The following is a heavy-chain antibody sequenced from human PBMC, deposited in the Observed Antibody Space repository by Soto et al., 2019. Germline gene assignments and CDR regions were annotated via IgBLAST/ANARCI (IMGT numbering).Heavy chain of an antibody. CDR2: IIPIFGTA. Sequence: ASVKVSCKASGGTFSSYAISWVRQAPGQGLEWMGGIIPIFGTANYAQKFQGRVTITADESTSTAYMELSSLRSEDTAVYYCARGARYYYYYGMDVWGQGTTVTVSS. J-gene: IGHJ6*02. V-gene: IGHV1-69*13. CDR1: GGTFSSYA. CDR3: ARGARYYYYYGMDV. D-gene: IGHD5-12*01.